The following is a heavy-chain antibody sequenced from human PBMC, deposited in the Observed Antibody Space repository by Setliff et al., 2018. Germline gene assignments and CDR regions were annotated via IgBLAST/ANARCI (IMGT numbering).Heavy chain of an antibody. CDR1: GGTFSNYA. CDR2: TIPMFGTT. CDR3: VREGVDSRSSTDYGYYMDV. Sequence: SVKVSCKASGGTFSNYAISWVRQAPGQGLEWMGGTIPMFGTTEYAQKFQGRLTIITDESTNTAFMQLSSLRSDDTAVYYCVREGVDSRSSTDYGYYMDVWGKGTTVTVSS. V-gene: IGHV1-69*05. J-gene: IGHJ6*03. D-gene: IGHD3-22*01.